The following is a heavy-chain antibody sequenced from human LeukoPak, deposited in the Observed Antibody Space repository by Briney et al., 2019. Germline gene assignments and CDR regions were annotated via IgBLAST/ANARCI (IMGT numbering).Heavy chain of an antibody. CDR3: TSAFDI. J-gene: IGHJ3*02. V-gene: IGHV3-49*04. CDR2: IRSKAYGGTT. CDR1: GFTFGDYA. Sequence: GGSLRLSCTASGFTFGDYAMSWVRQAPGKGLEWVGFIRSKAYGGTTECAASVKGRFTISRDDSKSIAYLQMNSLKTEDTDVYYCTSAFDIWGQGTMVTVSS.